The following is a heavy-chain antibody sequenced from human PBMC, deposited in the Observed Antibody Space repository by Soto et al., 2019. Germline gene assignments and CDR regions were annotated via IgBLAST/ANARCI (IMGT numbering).Heavy chain of an antibody. Sequence: GGSLRLSRAASGFTFSSYAMSWVRHTKGEGLAWASRISSSRDSTYYADSLKGGFTISRDNSKTTLYLQMNSLRAEDTAVYYCAKDRRSSPYGMDVWGLGPTVSVSS. J-gene: IGHJ6*02. V-gene: IGHV3-23*01. CDR1: GFTFSSYA. CDR2: ISSSRDST. CDR3: AKDRRSSPYGMDV.